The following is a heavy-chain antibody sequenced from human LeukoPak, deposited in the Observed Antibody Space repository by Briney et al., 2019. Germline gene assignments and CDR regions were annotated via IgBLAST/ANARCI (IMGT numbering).Heavy chain of an antibody. CDR3: ASSGYCTNGVCLRMDY. Sequence: ASVKVSCKASGGTFSSYAISWVRQAPGQGLEWMGRIIPILGIANYAQKFQGRVTITADKSTSTAYMELSSLRSEDTAVYYCASSGYCTNGVCLRMDYWGQGTLVTVSS. V-gene: IGHV1-69*04. CDR1: GGTFSSYA. CDR2: IIPILGIA. D-gene: IGHD2-8*01. J-gene: IGHJ4*02.